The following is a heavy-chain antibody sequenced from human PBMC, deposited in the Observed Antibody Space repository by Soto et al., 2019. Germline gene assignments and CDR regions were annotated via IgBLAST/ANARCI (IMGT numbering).Heavy chain of an antibody. D-gene: IGHD3-3*01. Sequence: ASVKVSCKASGYTFTGYYMRWVRQAPGQGLEWMGWINPNSGGTNYAQKFQGWVTMTRDTSISTAYMELSRLRSDDTAVYYCARGYYDFWSGYYPYYYGTDVWGQGATVTVSS. CDR1: GYTFTGYY. V-gene: IGHV1-2*04. CDR2: INPNSGGT. J-gene: IGHJ6*02. CDR3: ARGYYDFWSGYYPYYYGTDV.